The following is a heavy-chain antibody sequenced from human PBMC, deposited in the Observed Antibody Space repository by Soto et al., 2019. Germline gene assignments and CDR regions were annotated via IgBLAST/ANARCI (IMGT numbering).Heavy chain of an antibody. D-gene: IGHD3-3*01. CDR1: ITSHW. V-gene: IGHV1-46*01. CDR2: INPSGETT. Sequence: ASVKVSCKAITSHWVHWVRQAPGQGLEWMGVINPSGETTKYAQNFQGRVTMTRDKSTSTVYMELSSLRSEDTAMYYCAIGSNWSSRTVHRPYDYWGQG. J-gene: IGHJ4*02. CDR3: AIGSNWSSRTVHRPYDY.